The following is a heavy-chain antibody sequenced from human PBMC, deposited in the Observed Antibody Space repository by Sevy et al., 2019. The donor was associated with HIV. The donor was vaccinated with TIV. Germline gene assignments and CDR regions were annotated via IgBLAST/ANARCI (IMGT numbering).Heavy chain of an antibody. D-gene: IGHD3-10*01. CDR2: ISGSGAST. CDR1: GFTFRSYA. V-gene: IGHV3-23*01. Sequence: GGSLRLSCAASGFTFRSYAMSWVRQAPGKGLEWVSAISGSGASTHYADSVKGRFTISRDNSKNTLYLQMNSLGAEDTAVYYCAKEAGGVWFGELLVDYWGQGTLVTVSS. J-gene: IGHJ4*02. CDR3: AKEAGGVWFGELLVDY.